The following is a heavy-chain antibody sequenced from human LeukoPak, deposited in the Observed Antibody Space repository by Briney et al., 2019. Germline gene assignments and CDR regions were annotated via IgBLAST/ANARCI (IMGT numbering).Heavy chain of an antibody. Sequence: SETLSLTCTVSGGSISTYYWSWIRQPPGKGLEWIGYVDHTGSTNFNPSLNGRVSISRDTTKNLFSLRLRSVTAADTAVYFCARGRVSSSTWYSTYYYYFYMDVWGKGTTVTVSS. CDR1: GGSISTYY. CDR3: ARGRVSSSTWYSTYYYYFYMDV. J-gene: IGHJ6*03. V-gene: IGHV4-59*01. D-gene: IGHD1-1*01. CDR2: VDHTGST.